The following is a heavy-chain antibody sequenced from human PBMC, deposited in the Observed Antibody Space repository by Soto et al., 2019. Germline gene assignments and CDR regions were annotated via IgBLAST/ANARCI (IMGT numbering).Heavy chain of an antibody. D-gene: IGHD6-19*01. J-gene: IGHJ6*02. V-gene: IGHV3-74*01. CDR3: VRETSRSGGMDV. CDR2: GNSDGSRT. Sequence: EVQLVESGGGLVQPGGSLRLSCAASGFTFSSYWMHWVRQAPGKGLVWVSRGNSDGSRTSYADSVKGRFTISRDNAKNTLDLQMNSLRAEDTAVYYCVRETSRSGGMDVWGQGTTVTVSS. CDR1: GFTFSSYW.